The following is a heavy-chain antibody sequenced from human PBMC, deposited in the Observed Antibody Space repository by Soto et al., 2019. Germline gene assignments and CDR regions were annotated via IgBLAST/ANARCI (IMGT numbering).Heavy chain of an antibody. J-gene: IGHJ6*02. CDR3: AREGPRPYYYYGMDS. CDR2: ISGYNGNT. CDR1: GYTFSMSG. Sequence: QVQLVQSGAEVKKPGASVKVSCKSSGYTFSMSGISWVRQAPGQGLEWMGWISGYNGNTNYEQKFQDRVTMTPDTTTNTAYRELRSLRWDDTAVYYCAREGPRPYYYYGMDSWAKGPQSPSP. V-gene: IGHV1-18*01.